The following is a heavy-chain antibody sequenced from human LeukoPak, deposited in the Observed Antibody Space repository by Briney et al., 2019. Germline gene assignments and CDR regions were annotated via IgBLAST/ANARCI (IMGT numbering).Heavy chain of an antibody. V-gene: IGHV3-23*01. Sequence: GGSLRLSCAASGFTFDHYVMSWVRQVPGKGLEWVSAISGSGGSTYYADSVKGRFTISRDNSKDTLYLEMNSLRAEDTAVYYCAKYIGYCSGGSCNYYFDYWGQGTLVTVSS. J-gene: IGHJ4*02. CDR1: GFTFDHYV. CDR3: AKYIGYCSGGSCNYYFDY. CDR2: ISGSGGST. D-gene: IGHD2-15*01.